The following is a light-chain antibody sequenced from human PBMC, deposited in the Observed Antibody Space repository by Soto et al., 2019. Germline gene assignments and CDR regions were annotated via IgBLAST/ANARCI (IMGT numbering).Light chain of an antibody. V-gene: IGLV2-14*03. CDR2: AVS. CDR3: ISYTDRQSYI. CDR1: SSDIGSYDH. Sequence: QSSLTQPASVSGSPGQSITISCSGTSSDIGSYDHVAWYQQFPGKSPKLIIYAVSDRPSGVSDRFSGSKSGISASLTISGLQTEDEADYYRISYTDRQSYIVGPGTKVTV. J-gene: IGLJ1*01.